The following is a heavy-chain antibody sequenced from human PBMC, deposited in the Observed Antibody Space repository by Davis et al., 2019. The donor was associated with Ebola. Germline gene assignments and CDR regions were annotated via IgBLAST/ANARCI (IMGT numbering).Heavy chain of an antibody. Sequence: GESLKISCKGSGYTFTTYWIGWVRQMPGKGLEWMGTVYPGDSDTRYSPSCQGHVTISAEKSSNTAYLQWSSLKASDTAIYYCAKLGRSSDYYGRHFDWWGQGTRVTVSS. CDR2: VYPGDSDT. CDR3: AKLGRSSDYYGRHFDW. D-gene: IGHD3-22*01. J-gene: IGHJ4*02. CDR1: GYTFTTYW. V-gene: IGHV5-51*01.